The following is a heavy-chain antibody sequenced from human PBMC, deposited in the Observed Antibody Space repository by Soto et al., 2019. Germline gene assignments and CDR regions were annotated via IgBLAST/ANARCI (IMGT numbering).Heavy chain of an antibody. J-gene: IGHJ5*02. CDR1: GGSFSGYY. Sequence: QVQLQQWGAGLLMPSETLSLTCAVYGGSFSGYYWSWIRQPPGKGLEWIGEINHSGSTNYNPSLKSRVTISVDTSKNQFSLKLSSVTAADTAVYYCARDCGYYYGSGTKFNWFDPWGQGTLVTVSS. D-gene: IGHD3-10*01. V-gene: IGHV4-34*01. CDR3: ARDCGYYYGSGTKFNWFDP. CDR2: INHSGST.